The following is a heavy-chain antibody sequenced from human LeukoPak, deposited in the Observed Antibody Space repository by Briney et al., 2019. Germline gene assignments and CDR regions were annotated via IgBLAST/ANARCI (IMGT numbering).Heavy chain of an antibody. CDR3: ARVTDWNDLDY. CDR1: GGSLYGYF. V-gene: IGHV4-34*01. J-gene: IGHJ4*02. CDR2: INHSGST. Sequence: PSETLSLTCAVSGGSLYGYFWSWIRQPPGKGLEWIGEINHSGSTHYNPSVKSRVTISVDTSKNHFSLKLSSVTAADTAVYYCARVTDWNDLDYWGQGTLVTVSS. D-gene: IGHD1-1*01.